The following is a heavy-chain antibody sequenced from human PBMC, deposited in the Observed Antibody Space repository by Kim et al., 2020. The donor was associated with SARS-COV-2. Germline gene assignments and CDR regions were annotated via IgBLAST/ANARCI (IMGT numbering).Heavy chain of an antibody. CDR2: ISTSGRDI. D-gene: IGHD3-9*01. CDR3: ARDLAGTMTGLDY. Sequence: GGSLRLSCAASGFTFSSHNMNWVRQAPGKGLEWVSSISTSGRDIYYADSMKGRFTISRDNAKNSLYLQMNSLRAEDTAIYYCARDLAGTMTGLDYWGQGTLVTVSS. V-gene: IGHV3-21*01. CDR1: GFTFSSHN. J-gene: IGHJ4*02.